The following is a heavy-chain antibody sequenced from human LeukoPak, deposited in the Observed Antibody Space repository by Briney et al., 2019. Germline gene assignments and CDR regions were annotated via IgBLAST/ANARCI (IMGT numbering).Heavy chain of an antibody. J-gene: IGHJ4*02. Sequence: GGSLRLSCVASGFTFSSYSMNWVRQAPGKGLEWVSSISSSSSYIYYADSVKGRFTISRDNAKNSLYLQMNSLRAEDTAVYYCARGEYYYDSSGYYQDYWGQGTLVTVSS. V-gene: IGHV3-21*01. CDR3: ARGEYYYDSSGYYQDY. CDR2: ISSSSSYI. CDR1: GFTFSSYS. D-gene: IGHD3-22*01.